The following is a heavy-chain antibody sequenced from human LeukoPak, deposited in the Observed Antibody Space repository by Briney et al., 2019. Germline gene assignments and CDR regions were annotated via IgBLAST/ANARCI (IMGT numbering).Heavy chain of an antibody. CDR2: IYPGDSDT. D-gene: IGHD6-13*01. J-gene: IGHJ4*02. CDR1: GYRFTSYW. Sequence: GESLKISRKGSGYRFTSYWIGWVRQMPGKGLEWMGIIYPGDSDTRYSPSFQGQVTISADKSIGTAYLQWSSLKASDTAMYYCARLGTAAGTPFVDYWGQGTLVTVSS. V-gene: IGHV5-51*01. CDR3: ARLGTAAGTPFVDY.